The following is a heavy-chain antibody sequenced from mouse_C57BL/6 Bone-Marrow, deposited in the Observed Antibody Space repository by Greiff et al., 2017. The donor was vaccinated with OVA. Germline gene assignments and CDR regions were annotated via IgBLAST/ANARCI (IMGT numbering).Heavy chain of an antibody. Sequence: QVQLQQSGAELVSPGTSVKLSCKASGYTFTSYWMHWVKQRPGQGLEWIGVIDPSDSYTNYNQKFKGKATLTVDTSSSTAYMQLSSLTSEDSAVYYCAGGYYYAMDYWGQGTSVTVSS. V-gene: IGHV1-59*01. CDR3: AGGYYYAMDY. D-gene: IGHD3-1*01. J-gene: IGHJ4*01. CDR1: GYTFTSYW. CDR2: IDPSDSYT.